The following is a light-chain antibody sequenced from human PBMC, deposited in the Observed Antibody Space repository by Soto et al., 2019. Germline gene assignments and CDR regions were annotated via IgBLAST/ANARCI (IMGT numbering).Light chain of an antibody. CDR3: SAYTHSNTVI. V-gene: IGLV2-14*03. Sequence: QSVLTQPASVSGSLGQSITISCTGTSSDVAAYNFVSWYQQHPGEVPKLMIYEVIKRPSGISDRFSGSKSGNTASLTISGLQAEDEADYYCSAYTHSNTVIFGGGTKLTVL. CDR1: SSDVAAYNF. CDR2: EVI. J-gene: IGLJ2*01.